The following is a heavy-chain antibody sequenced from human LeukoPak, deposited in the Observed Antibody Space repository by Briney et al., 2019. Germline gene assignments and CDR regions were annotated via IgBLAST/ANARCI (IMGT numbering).Heavy chain of an antibody. D-gene: IGHD1-26*01. Sequence: PSETLSLTCTVSGGSISSYYWSWIRQPAGKGLEWIGRIYTSGSTNYNPSLKSRVTMSVDTSKNQFSLKLSSVTAADTAVYYCARDGVIVGAYDAFDIWGQGTMVTVSS. CDR2: IYTSGST. CDR3: ARDGVIVGAYDAFDI. V-gene: IGHV4-4*07. CDR1: GGSISSYY. J-gene: IGHJ3*02.